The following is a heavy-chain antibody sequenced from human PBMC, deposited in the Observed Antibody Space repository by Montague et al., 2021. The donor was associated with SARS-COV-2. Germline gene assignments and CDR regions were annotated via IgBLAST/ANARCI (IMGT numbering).Heavy chain of an antibody. CDR3: ASGMFDT. J-gene: IGHJ5*02. CDR1: GFTVSSTY. CDR2: IYSSGDT. Sequence: SLRLSCAASGFTVSSTYMSWVRQAPGKGLEWISVIYSSGDTYHADSMKDRFTISRDNSKNTVYLQMHILRAEDTAVYYCASGMFDTWGQGTPVTVSS. V-gene: IGHV3-66*01.